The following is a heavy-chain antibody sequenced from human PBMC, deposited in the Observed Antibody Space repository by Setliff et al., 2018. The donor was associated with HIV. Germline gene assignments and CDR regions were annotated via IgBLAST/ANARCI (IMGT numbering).Heavy chain of an antibody. CDR1: GYTFTDYF. D-gene: IGHD5-18*01. V-gene: IGHV1-2*02. Sequence: GASVKVSCKASGYTFTDYFIHWVRQAPGQGPEWMGWISPYDLSERTSQRFRGRVTMTRDTSVNTAYMDPVDTATYYCAHRSTGPPVYWGQGTLVTVS. CDR2: ISPYDLSE. J-gene: IGHJ4*02. CDR3: GPPVY.